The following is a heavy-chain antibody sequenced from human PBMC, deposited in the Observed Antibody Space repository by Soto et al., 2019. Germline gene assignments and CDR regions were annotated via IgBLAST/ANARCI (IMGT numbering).Heavy chain of an antibody. V-gene: IGHV3-64*01. J-gene: IGHJ4*02. CDR2: ISSSGDST. D-gene: IGHD1-26*01. CDR3: ARSSRWEQLPAYFDY. CDR1: GFTFSSYA. Sequence: EVQLVESGGNLVQPGGSLRLSCAASGFTFSSYAIHWVRQAPGKGLEYVSSISSSGDSTYYANSVRGRFTISRDNSKNTLYHQMGSFRAEDRAVYYGARSSRWEQLPAYFDYWGQGTLVTVSS.